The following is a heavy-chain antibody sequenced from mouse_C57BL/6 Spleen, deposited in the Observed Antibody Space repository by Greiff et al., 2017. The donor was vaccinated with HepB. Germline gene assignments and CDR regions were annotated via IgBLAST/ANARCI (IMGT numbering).Heavy chain of an antibody. CDR1: GYSFTSYY. J-gene: IGHJ2*01. D-gene: IGHD2-5*01. Sequence: QVQLQQSGPELVKPGASVKISCKASGYSFTSYYIHWVKQRPGQGLEWIGWIYPGSGNTKYNEKFKGKATLTADTSSSTADMQLSSLTSEDSAVYYCARVEYYSNRYFDYWGQGTTLTVSS. CDR2: IYPGSGNT. CDR3: ARVEYYSNRYFDY. V-gene: IGHV1-66*01.